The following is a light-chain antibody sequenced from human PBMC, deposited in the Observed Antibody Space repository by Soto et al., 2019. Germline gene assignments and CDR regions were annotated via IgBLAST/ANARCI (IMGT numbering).Light chain of an antibody. Sequence: IQMTESPASASASVGESCASTCHTSQNITNNLRWYQQKPGKAPNLLIYHASKLAKGVTSRFSGSGSGTDFSFIITSLQREDLATYYCQQYYGLPPLTFGQGTRLEIK. CDR1: QNITNN. V-gene: IGKV1-33*01. CDR2: HAS. CDR3: QQYYGLPPLT. J-gene: IGKJ5*01.